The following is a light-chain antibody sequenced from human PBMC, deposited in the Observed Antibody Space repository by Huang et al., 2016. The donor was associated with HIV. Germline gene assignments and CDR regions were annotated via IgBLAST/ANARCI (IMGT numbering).Light chain of an antibody. J-gene: IGKJ1*01. V-gene: IGKV3-15*01. CDR3: QQYNNWPPWT. Sequence: EIVMTQSPATLSVSPGERATLSCRASQSITSNLAWYRQKPGQSPRLLIYAASTRDTGIPARVSGSGSGTEFTLSISSLQSEDFAVYYCQQYNNWPPWTFGQGTKVEIK. CDR1: QSITSN. CDR2: AAS.